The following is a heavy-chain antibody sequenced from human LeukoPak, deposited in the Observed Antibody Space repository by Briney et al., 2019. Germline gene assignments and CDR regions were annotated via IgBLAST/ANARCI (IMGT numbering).Heavy chain of an antibody. J-gene: IGHJ4*02. Sequence: PGGSLRLSCAASGFTFSSYGMHWVRQAPGKGLEWVSYISSSAGTIYYATSVKGRFTISRDNAKNSLFLQMNSLRAEDTAVYYCAREGQSGYSSGWDQLDYWGQGTLVTVSS. CDR3: AREGQSGYSSGWDQLDY. CDR1: GFTFSSYG. CDR2: ISSSAGTI. D-gene: IGHD6-19*01. V-gene: IGHV3-48*04.